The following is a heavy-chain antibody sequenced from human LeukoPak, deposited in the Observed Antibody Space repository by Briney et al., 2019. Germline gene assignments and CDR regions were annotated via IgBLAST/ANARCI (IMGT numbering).Heavy chain of an antibody. J-gene: IGHJ5*02. V-gene: IGHV1-8*01. CDR3: ARVKYNWNDIFENWFDP. CDR1: GYTFTSFD. Sequence: ASVKVSCKASGYTFTSFDINWVRQATGQGLEWMGWMNYNSGNAGYAQKFQGRVIMTRNISISTAYMELSSLRSEDSAVYYCARVKYNWNDIFENWFDPWGQGTLVTVSS. D-gene: IGHD1-1*01. CDR2: MNYNSGNA.